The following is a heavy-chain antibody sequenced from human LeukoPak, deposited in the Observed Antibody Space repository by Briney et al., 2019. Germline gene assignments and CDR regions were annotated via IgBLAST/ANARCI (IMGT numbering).Heavy chain of an antibody. J-gene: IGHJ3*02. CDR3: AKKYNPTYYYDSSGYWDAFDI. CDR1: GFTFSSYA. D-gene: IGHD3-22*01. Sequence: PGASLRLSCAASGFTFSSYAMSWVRQAPGKGLEWVSAISGSGGSTYYADSVKGRFTISRDNSKNTLYLQMNSLRAEDTAVYYCAKKYNPTYYYDSSGYWDAFDIWGQGTTVTVSS. CDR2: ISGSGGST. V-gene: IGHV3-23*01.